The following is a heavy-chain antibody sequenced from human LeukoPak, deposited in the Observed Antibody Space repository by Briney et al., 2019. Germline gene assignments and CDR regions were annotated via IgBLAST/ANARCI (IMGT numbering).Heavy chain of an antibody. V-gene: IGHV3-48*01. J-gene: IGHJ4*02. D-gene: IGHD3-10*01. CDR1: GFTFRSYS. CDR2: ISTGSNTM. CDR3: ARGSGSSDY. Sequence: GGSLRLSCAVSGFTFRSYSMNWVRQAPGQGLEWVSYISTGSNTMYYADSVKGRFTISRDDAKNSLYLQMSSLRGEDTAVYYCARGSGSSDYWGQGTLVTVSS.